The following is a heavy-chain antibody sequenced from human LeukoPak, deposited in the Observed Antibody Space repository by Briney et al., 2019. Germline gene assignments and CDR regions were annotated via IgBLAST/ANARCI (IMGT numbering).Heavy chain of an antibody. Sequence: PGGSLRLSSSASRFASDDHGMSSGRAMPGERVERGSGINWRGGSTSYADPLRGRFTISRDNAKNSRYLQMDSLTAEDTALYYCARAPITSPFYFDYWGQGTLVTVSS. J-gene: IGHJ4*02. CDR2: INWRGGST. V-gene: IGHV3-20*03. CDR1: RFASDDHG. CDR3: ARAPITSPFYFDY. D-gene: IGHD2-2*01.